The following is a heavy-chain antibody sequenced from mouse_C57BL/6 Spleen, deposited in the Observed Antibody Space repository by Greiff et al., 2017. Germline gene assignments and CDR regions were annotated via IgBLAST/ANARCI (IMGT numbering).Heavy chain of an antibody. CDR2: ISYSGST. CDR1: GYSITSGYD. V-gene: IGHV3-1*01. J-gene: IGHJ1*03. Sequence: EVKLQESGPGLVKPSQSLSLTCTVTGYSITSGYDWHWIRHFPGNKLEWMGYISYSGSTNYNPSLKSRISITHDTSKNHFFLKLHTVTTEDTATYYCAREGIRKVYFDVWGTGTTVTVSS. CDR3: AREGIRKVYFDV.